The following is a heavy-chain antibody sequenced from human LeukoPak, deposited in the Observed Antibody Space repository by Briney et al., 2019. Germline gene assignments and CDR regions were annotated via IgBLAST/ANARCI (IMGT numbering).Heavy chain of an antibody. CDR1: GFTFSDYW. V-gene: IGHV3-74*01. D-gene: IGHD1-26*01. Sequence: GGSQRLSCAASGFTFSDYWMYWVRQAPGKGLVWVSYINSDGSNTNYADSVKGRFTVSRDNAKNTLYLQMDSLRAEDTAVYYCARDGGGSYDYWGQGTLVTVSS. CDR2: INSDGSNT. CDR3: ARDGGGSYDY. J-gene: IGHJ4*02.